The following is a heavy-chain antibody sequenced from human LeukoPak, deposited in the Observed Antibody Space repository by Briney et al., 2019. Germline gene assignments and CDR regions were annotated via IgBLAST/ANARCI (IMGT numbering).Heavy chain of an antibody. CDR1: GFTFDGYA. J-gene: IGHJ4*02. CDR2: ISWNSGSI. CDR3: ARDLRNYDILTGYYTTSRAPADY. D-gene: IGHD3-9*01. V-gene: IGHV3-9*01. Sequence: GGSLRLSCAASGFTFDGYAMHWVRLAPGKGLEWVSGISWNSGSIGYTDSVKGRFTISRDNAKNSLYLQMNSLRAEDTAVYYCARDLRNYDILTGYYTTSRAPADYWGQGTLVTVSS.